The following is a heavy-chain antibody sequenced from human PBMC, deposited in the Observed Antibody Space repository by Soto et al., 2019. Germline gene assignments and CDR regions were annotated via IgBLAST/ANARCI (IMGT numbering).Heavy chain of an antibody. CDR3: ARDWQRGGIYYFDY. CDR2: IWYDGSNK. D-gene: IGHD3-3*01. J-gene: IGHJ4*02. Sequence: QVQLVESGGGVVQPGRSLRLSCAASGFTFSSYGMHWVRQAPGKGLEWVAVIWYDGSNKYYADSVKGRFPISRDNSKNTLYLQMNGLRADDTAVYYCARDWQRGGIYYFDYWGQGTLATVSS. V-gene: IGHV3-33*01. CDR1: GFTFSSYG.